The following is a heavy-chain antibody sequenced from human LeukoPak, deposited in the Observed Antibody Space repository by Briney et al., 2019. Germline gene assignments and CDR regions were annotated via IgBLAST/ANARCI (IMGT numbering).Heavy chain of an antibody. CDR1: GGSISSYY. J-gene: IGHJ4*02. Sequence: PSETLSLTCTVSGGSISSYYWSWIRQPPGKGLEWIGYIYYSGSTNYNPSLKSRVTISVDTSKNQFSLKLSSVTAADTAVYYCARGSTVTNRRGYYFDYWGQGTLVTVSS. V-gene: IGHV4-59*01. CDR3: ARGSTVTNRRGYYFDY. CDR2: IYYSGST. D-gene: IGHD4-17*01.